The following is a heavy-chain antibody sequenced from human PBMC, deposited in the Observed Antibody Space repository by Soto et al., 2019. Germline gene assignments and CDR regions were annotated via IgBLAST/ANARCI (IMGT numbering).Heavy chain of an antibody. CDR2: IWYDGSNK. V-gene: IGHV3-33*01. CDR3: ARAFGSGYYAYYFDY. CDR1: GFTFSSYG. J-gene: IGHJ4*02. D-gene: IGHD3-22*01. Sequence: PGGSLRLSCAASGFTFSSYGMHWVRQAPCKGLEWVAVIWYDGSNKYYADSVKGRFTISRDNSKNTLYLQMNSLRAEDTAVYYCARAFGSGYYAYYFDYWGQGTLVTVSS.